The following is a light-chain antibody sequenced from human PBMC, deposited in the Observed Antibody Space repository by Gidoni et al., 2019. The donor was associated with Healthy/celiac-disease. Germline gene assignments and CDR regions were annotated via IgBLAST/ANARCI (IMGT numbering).Light chain of an antibody. V-gene: IGLV2-8*01. CDR3: SSYAGSTIRGV. Sequence: QSALTQPPSASGSPGQSVTISCTGTSSDVGGYNYVSWYQQHPGKAPKLMIYEVSKRPSGVPDRFSGSKSGNTASLTVSGLQAEDEADYYCSSYAGSTIRGVFGGGTKLTVL. J-gene: IGLJ2*01. CDR2: EVS. CDR1: SSDVGGYNY.